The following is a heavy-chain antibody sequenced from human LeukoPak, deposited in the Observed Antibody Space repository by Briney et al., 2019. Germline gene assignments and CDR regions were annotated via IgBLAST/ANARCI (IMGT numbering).Heavy chain of an antibody. CDR3: ARYSGTGPGALFDP. D-gene: IGHD1-26*01. CDR2: ISAYNGNT. V-gene: IGHV1-18*01. Sequence: AASVTVSCKASGYTFTSYGISWVRQAHGQGLEWMGWISAYNGNTNYAQKLQGRVTINTDTSTSTAYMEVRRLRSDDTAVYYCARYSGTGPGALFDPWGQGTLVTVSS. J-gene: IGHJ5*02. CDR1: GYTFTSYG.